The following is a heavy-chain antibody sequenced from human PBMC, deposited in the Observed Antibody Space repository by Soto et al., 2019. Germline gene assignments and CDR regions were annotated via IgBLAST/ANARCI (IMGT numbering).Heavy chain of an antibody. D-gene: IGHD3-22*01. Sequence: SQTLSLTCAISGDSVSTNSAVWNWIRQSPSRGLEWLGRTYFRSKWSNDYAVSVKSRIVINPDTSKNQFSLQLNSVTPEDTAVYYCAKANYDSSGYYPSYYYYGMDVWGQGTTVTASS. CDR1: GDSVSTNSAV. V-gene: IGHV6-1*01. CDR2: TYFRSKWSN. CDR3: AKANYDSSGYYPSYYYYGMDV. J-gene: IGHJ6*02.